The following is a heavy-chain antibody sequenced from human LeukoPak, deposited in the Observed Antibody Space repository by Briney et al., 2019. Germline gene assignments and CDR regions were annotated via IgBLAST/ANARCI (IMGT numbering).Heavy chain of an antibody. D-gene: IGHD6-13*01. V-gene: IGHV4-39*01. CDR3: ARPRRAAAGTGWFDP. CDR1: GGSISSSSYS. Sequence: SETLSLTCTVSGGSISSSSYSWGWIRQPPGKGLEWIGSIYYSGSTYYNPSLKSRVTISVDTSKNQFSLKLSSVTAADTAVYYCARPRRAAAGTGWFDPWGQGTLVTVSS. CDR2: IYYSGST. J-gene: IGHJ5*02.